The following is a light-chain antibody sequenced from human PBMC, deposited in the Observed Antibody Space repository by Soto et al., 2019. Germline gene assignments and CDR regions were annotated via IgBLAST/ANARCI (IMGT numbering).Light chain of an antibody. CDR3: QQSYVLPYT. Sequence: DLQMTQSPSSLSTSVGDRVTITCRASQSISGYLNWYQQKPGKAPELLIYATFSLHSGVPSRFSGSGSGTHFTLTITSLQPEDFATYYCQQSYVLPYTFGQGTKLQIK. J-gene: IGKJ2*01. CDR1: QSISGY. V-gene: IGKV1-39*01. CDR2: ATF.